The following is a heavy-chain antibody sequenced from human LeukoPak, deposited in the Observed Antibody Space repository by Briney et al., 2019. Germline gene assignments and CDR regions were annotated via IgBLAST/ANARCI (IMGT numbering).Heavy chain of an antibody. CDR1: DYSISSHNY. CDR3: TGGAYDPDYFDY. D-gene: IGHD3-22*01. J-gene: IGHJ4*02. V-gene: IGHV4-38-2*01. Sequence: PSETLSLTCAVSDYSISSHNYWGWIRQPPGKGLEWIGSVYHSGSTHYSPSLKSRVTISVDTSKNQFSLKLSSVTAADTAVYYCTGGAYDPDYFDYWGQGTLVTVSS. CDR2: VYHSGST.